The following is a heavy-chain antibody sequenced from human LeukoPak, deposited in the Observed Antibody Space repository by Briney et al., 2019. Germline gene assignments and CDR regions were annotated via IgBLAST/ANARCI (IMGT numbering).Heavy chain of an antibody. CDR3: ASGWDYGDYLDY. V-gene: IGHV3-48*03. Sequence: RAGGSLRLSCAASGFTFSSYEMNWVRQAPGKGLEWVSYISSSGSTIYYADSVKGRFTISRDNAKNSLYLQMNSLRAEDTAVYYCASGWDYGDYLDYWGQGTLVTVSS. D-gene: IGHD4-17*01. J-gene: IGHJ4*02. CDR1: GFTFSSYE. CDR2: ISSSGSTI.